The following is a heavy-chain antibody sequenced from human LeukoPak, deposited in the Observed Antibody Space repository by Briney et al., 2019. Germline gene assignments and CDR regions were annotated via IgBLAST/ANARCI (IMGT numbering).Heavy chain of an antibody. Sequence: GGSLRLSCAASGFTFSSYAMSWVRQAPGKGLEWVSAISGSGGSTYYAASVKGRFTISRDNSKSTLYLQMNSLRAEDTAVYYCAAQWEILKMFDFWGQGTLVTVSS. D-gene: IGHD1-26*01. CDR2: ISGSGGST. V-gene: IGHV3-23*01. CDR3: AAQWEILKMFDF. J-gene: IGHJ4*02. CDR1: GFTFSSYA.